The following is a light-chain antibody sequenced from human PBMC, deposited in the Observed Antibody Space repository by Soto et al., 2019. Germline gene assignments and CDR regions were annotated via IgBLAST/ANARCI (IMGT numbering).Light chain of an antibody. CDR1: SNDIGNFNL. J-gene: IGLJ2*01. CDR2: EAS. CDR3: CSYAGSSTIV. Sequence: QSVLTQPASVSGSPGQSITISCTGTSNDIGNFNLVSWYQQHPDKAPRLMIFEASKRPSGVSNRFSGSKSGNTASLTISGLQAEDEADYYCCSYAGSSTIVFGGGTKLTVL. V-gene: IGLV2-23*02.